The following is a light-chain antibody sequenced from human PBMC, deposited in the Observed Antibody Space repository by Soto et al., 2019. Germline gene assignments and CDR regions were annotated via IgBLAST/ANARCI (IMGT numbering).Light chain of an antibody. CDR2: LNSDGSH. V-gene: IGLV4-69*01. Sequence: QSVLTQSPSASASLGASVKLTCTLSSGHSSYAIAWHQQQPEKGPRYLMKLNSDGSHSKGDGIPDRFSGSTSGAARYLTISSIQSEDEADYYCQTWASGTVVFGGGTKLTVL. CDR1: SGHSSYA. J-gene: IGLJ2*01. CDR3: QTWASGTVV.